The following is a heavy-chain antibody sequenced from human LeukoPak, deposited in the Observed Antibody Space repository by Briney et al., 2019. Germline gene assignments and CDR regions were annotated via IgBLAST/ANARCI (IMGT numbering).Heavy chain of an antibody. Sequence: GGSLRLSCAASGFTFRTYWMHWVRQAPGKGLLWVSRINTDGSGTIYADSVKGRFTISRDNANNTLYLQMNSLRAEDTALYYCARAKPGGNWFDPWGEGTLVTVSS. J-gene: IGHJ5*02. CDR1: GFTFRTYW. CDR2: INTDGSGT. V-gene: IGHV3-74*01. D-gene: IGHD3-16*01. CDR3: ARAKPGGNWFDP.